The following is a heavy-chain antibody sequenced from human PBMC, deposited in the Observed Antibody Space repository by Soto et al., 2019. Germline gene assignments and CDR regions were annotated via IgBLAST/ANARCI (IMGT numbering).Heavy chain of an antibody. CDR1: GFTFSSYA. J-gene: IGHJ4*02. CDR3: AKGSPRIMITFGGVIY. D-gene: IGHD3-16*01. CDR2: ISGSGGST. V-gene: IGHV3-23*01. Sequence: GESLKISCAASGFTFSSYAMSWVRQAPGKGLEWVSAISGSGGSTYYADSVKGRFTISRDNSKNTLYLQMNSLRAEDTAVYYCAKGSPRIMITFGGVIYWGQGTLVTVSS.